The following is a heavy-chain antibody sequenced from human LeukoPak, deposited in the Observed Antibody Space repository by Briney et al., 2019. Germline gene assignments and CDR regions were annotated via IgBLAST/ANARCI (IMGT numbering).Heavy chain of an antibody. J-gene: IGHJ6*02. V-gene: IGHV4-4*07. Sequence: SETLSLTCTVSGGSISRYYWSWIRQPAGKGLEWIGRIYTSGSTNYNPSLKSRVTMSVDTSKNQFSLKLSSVTAADTAVYYCAREGCSSTSCYIGPSYYYGMDVWGQGTTVTVSS. D-gene: IGHD2-2*02. CDR1: GGSISRYY. CDR3: AREGCSSTSCYIGPSYYYGMDV. CDR2: IYTSGST.